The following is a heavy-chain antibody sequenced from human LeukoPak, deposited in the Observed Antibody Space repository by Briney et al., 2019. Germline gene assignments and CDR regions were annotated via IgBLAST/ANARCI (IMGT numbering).Heavy chain of an antibody. CDR1: GGSISSYY. J-gene: IGHJ3*02. CDR2: IYYSGST. Sequence: PSETLSLTCTVSGGSISSYYWSWIRQPPGKGLEWIGYIYYSGSTNYNPSLKSRVTISVDTSKNQFSLKLSSVTAADTAVYYCARVXGXXGGXXDIWGQGTMVTVSS. V-gene: IGHV4-59*01. CDR3: ARVXGXXGGXXDI.